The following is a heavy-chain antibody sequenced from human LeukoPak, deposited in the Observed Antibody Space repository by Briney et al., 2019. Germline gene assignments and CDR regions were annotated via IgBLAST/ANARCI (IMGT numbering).Heavy chain of an antibody. V-gene: IGHV3-21*01. D-gene: IGHD2-15*01. Sequence: TGGSLRLPCAASGFTFSSYSMNWVRQAPGKGLEWVSSISSSSSYIYYADSVKGRFTISRDNAKDSLYLQMNSLRAEDTAVYYCAREVGGSCYSGGCWGQGTLVTVSS. CDR3: AREVGGSCYSGGC. CDR2: ISSSSSYI. J-gene: IGHJ4*02. CDR1: GFTFSSYS.